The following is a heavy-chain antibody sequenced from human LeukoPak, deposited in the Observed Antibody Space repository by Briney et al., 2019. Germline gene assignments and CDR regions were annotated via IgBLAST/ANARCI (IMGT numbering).Heavy chain of an antibody. D-gene: IGHD3-22*01. V-gene: IGHV3-7*01. Sequence: PGGSLRLSCVVSGFTFSNHWMSWVRQAPGKGLEWVANIKQDGSEKYYVDSVEGRFTISRDNAKNSLYLQMNSLRVEDTAVYYCAGGDYWDRKFPDWGQGTLVTVSS. CDR2: IKQDGSEK. CDR1: GFTFSNHW. CDR3: AGGDYWDRKFPD. J-gene: IGHJ4*02.